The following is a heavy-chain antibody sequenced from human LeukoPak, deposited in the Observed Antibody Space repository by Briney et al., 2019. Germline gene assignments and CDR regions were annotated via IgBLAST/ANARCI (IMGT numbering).Heavy chain of an antibody. Sequence: GGSLRLSCAASGFTFSTYGMSWVRQAPGKGLEWVSGISGSGGSRFYTDSVKGRFTISRDNSKNTLYLQMNSLRAEDTAVYYCAELGITMVGGVWGKGTTVTISS. CDR1: GFTFSTYG. J-gene: IGHJ6*04. D-gene: IGHD3-10*02. CDR3: AELGITMVGGV. V-gene: IGHV3-23*01. CDR2: ISGSGGSR.